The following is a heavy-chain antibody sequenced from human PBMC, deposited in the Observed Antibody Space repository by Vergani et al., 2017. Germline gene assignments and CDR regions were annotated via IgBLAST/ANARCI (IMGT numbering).Heavy chain of an antibody. J-gene: IGHJ4*02. D-gene: IGHD6-6*01. CDR2: IWYDGSNK. Sequence: QVQLVESGGGVVQPGRSLRLSCAASGFTFSSYGMHWVRQAPGKGLEWVAVIWYDGSNKYYADSVKGRLTISRDNSKNTLYLQMSSLRAEDTAVYYCARDRRSSPTYYFDYWGQGTLVTVSS. CDR3: ARDRRSSPTYYFDY. V-gene: IGHV3-33*01. CDR1: GFTFSSYG.